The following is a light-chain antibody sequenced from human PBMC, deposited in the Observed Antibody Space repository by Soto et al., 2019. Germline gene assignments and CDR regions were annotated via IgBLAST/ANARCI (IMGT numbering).Light chain of an antibody. CDR3: QQFSSYPLT. Sequence: EFVLTHSQGTLSLSPCERATLSWSASQTVRNNYLAWYQQKPGQAPRLLIYDASSRATGIPDRFSGGGSGTDFTLTISRLEPEDFAVYYCQQFSSYPLTFGGGTKVDIK. CDR1: QTVRNNY. CDR2: DAS. V-gene: IGKV3-20*01. J-gene: IGKJ4*01.